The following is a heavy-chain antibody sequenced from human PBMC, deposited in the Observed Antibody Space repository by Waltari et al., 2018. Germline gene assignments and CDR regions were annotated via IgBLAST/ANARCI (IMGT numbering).Heavy chain of an antibody. CDR1: GFPVSSDY. D-gene: IGHD6-19*01. Sequence: EVQLVESGGGLVQPGGSLRLSCAASGFPVSSDYMSWVRQAPGKGLEWVSLMYSGGRTYYADSVKGRFTIARDNSKNTLYLQMNSLRAEDTAVYYCTRDAGAVAAEGDYWGQGTLVTVSS. V-gene: IGHV3-66*01. CDR3: TRDAGAVAAEGDY. J-gene: IGHJ4*02. CDR2: MYSGGRT.